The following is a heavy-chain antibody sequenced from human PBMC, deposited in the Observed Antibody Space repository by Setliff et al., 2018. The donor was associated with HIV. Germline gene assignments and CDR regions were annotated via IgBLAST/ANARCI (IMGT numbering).Heavy chain of an antibody. CDR1: GFTVSSNY. D-gene: IGHD3-22*01. Sequence: LRLSCAASGFTVSSNYMSWVRQAPGKGLEWVSVVYSGGNTHYADSVKGRFSISRDNSKNTLYLQMNSLRAEDTAVYYCARAGYHDSSGYLGPDYYYMDVWGKGTTVTVSS. CDR3: ARAGYHDSSGYLGPDYYYMDV. V-gene: IGHV3-53*01. CDR2: VYSGGNT. J-gene: IGHJ6*03.